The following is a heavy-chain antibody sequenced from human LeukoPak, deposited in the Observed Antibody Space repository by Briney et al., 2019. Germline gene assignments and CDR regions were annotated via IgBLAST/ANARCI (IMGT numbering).Heavy chain of an antibody. CDR1: GFTFSSYG. D-gene: IGHD4-17*01. J-gene: IGHJ3*02. Sequence: GRSLRLSCAASGFTFSSYGIHWVRQAPGKGLEWVAVISYDGSNKYYVDSVKGRFTISRDNSKNTLNLQMNSLRAEDAAVYYCAKMRTPTAHSGDAFDIWGQGTMVTVSS. CDR3: AKMRTPTAHSGDAFDI. CDR2: ISYDGSNK. V-gene: IGHV3-30*18.